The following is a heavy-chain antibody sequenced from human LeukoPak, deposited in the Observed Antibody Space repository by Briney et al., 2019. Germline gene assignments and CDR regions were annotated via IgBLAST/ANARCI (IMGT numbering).Heavy chain of an antibody. J-gene: IGHJ4*02. CDR1: GGSISSYY. D-gene: IGHD3-22*01. V-gene: IGHV4-59*01. Sequence: SETLSLTCTVSGGSISSYYWSWIRQPPGKGLEWIGYIYYSGSTNYNPFLKSRVTISVDTSKNQFSLKLSSVTAADTAVYYCARTTYYYDSSGYPRGYFDYWGQGALVTVSS. CDR3: ARTTYYYDSSGYPRGYFDY. CDR2: IYYSGST.